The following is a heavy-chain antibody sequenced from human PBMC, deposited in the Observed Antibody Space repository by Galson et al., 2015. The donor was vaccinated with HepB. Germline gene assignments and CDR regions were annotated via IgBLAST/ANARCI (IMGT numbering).Heavy chain of an antibody. J-gene: IGHJ4*02. CDR3: ANEIRPNDY. D-gene: IGHD4-17*01. CDR1: GFTFDDHT. Sequence: SLRLSCAASGFTFDDHTMQWVRQAPGKGLEWVSSIDISGDKTLYADSVKGRFTISRDNSRNTLYLQMHSLSAEDTAMYFCANEIRPNDYWGQGTLVTVSS. V-gene: IGHV3-23*05. CDR2: IDISGDKT.